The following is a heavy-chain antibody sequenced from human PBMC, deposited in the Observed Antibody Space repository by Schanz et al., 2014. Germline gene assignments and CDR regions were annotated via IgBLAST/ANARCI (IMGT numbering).Heavy chain of an antibody. D-gene: IGHD2-15*01. V-gene: IGHV3-48*03. J-gene: IGHJ6*02. Sequence: EVQLLESGGGLVQPGGSLRLSCAASGFTFSSYAMRWIRQAPGKGLEWVSYICSSGNTIYYADSVKGRFTISRDNAKNTLYLQMNSLRAEDTAVYYCAKARRKSNCSGGRCFHYSYYGMDVWGQGTTVTVSS. CDR2: ICSSGNTI. CDR3: AKARRKSNCSGGRCFHYSYYGMDV. CDR1: GFTFSSYA.